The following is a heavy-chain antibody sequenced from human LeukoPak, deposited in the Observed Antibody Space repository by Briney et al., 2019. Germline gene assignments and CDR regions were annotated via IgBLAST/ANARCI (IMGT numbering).Heavy chain of an antibody. D-gene: IGHD6-19*01. J-gene: IGHJ1*01. Sequence: GGSLRLSCAASGFTFSSYAMSWGRQAPGEGLEWGSAISGSGGSTYYTESVKGRFTISRDNSKNTLYLQMNSLRAENTAVYYCAKDPRSGWYAEYFQHWGQGTLVTVSS. CDR3: AKDPRSGWYAEYFQH. CDR2: ISGSGGST. V-gene: IGHV3-23*01. CDR1: GFTFSSYA.